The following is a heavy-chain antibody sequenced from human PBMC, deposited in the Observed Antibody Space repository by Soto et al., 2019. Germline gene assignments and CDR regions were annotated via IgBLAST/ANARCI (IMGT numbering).Heavy chain of an antibody. Sequence: IALKVSTPTLVKPTQTLTLTCTFSGFSLSNSGVGVGWIRQPPGKALERLALIYWYDDRRYSPSPKSRLIITKDTSKNHVVLTMTNIDPVDTATYYCAHSEWAGTKAYFDYSGQGTLVTFSS. D-gene: IGHD6-19*01. V-gene: IGHV2-5*01. CDR1: GFSLSNSGVG. CDR3: AHSEWAGTKAYFDY. J-gene: IGHJ4*02. CDR2: IYWYDDR.